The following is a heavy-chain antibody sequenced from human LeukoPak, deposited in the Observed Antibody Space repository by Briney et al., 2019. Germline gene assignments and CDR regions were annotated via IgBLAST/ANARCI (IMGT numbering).Heavy chain of an antibody. Sequence: SETLSLTCTVSGGSISSYYWSWIRQPPGKGLEWIGYIYYGGSTKYNPSLKSRVTISVDTSKNHFSLRLSSVTAADTAVYYCARVGAAKRDFDSWGQGILVTVSS. CDR3: ARVGAAKRDFDS. D-gene: IGHD1-26*01. V-gene: IGHV4-59*08. CDR2: IYYGGST. J-gene: IGHJ4*02. CDR1: GGSISSYY.